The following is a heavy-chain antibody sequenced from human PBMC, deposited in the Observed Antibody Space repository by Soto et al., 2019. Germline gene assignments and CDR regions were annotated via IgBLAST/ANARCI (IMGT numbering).Heavy chain of an antibody. D-gene: IGHD3-3*01. V-gene: IGHV4-59*08. J-gene: IGHJ6*03. CDR2: VDYSGKT. Sequence: SETLSLTCNVSGGSISSLYLSWIRQPPGRGLEWIGYVDYSGKTTYNPSLKSRVTISADTSKNQFYLNLSSVTAADTAVYYCATNNFYDYWSGPYFYYYMDVWGKGTTVTVSS. CDR3: ATNNFYDYWSGPYFYYYMDV. CDR1: GGSISSLY.